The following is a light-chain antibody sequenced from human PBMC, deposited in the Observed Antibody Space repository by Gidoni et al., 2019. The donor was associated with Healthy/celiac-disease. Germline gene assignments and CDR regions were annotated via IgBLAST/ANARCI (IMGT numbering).Light chain of an antibody. Sequence: DIVMTQSPHSLAVSLGERATINCKSSQSVLYSSNNKNYLAWYQQKPGQHPKLLIYWAPTRESGVPDRCSGSGSGTDFTLTISSLQEEDVAVYYCQQYDSTPPYTFXXXTKLEIK. CDR3: QQYDSTPPYT. CDR2: WAP. J-gene: IGKJ2*01. CDR1: QSVLYSSNNKNY. V-gene: IGKV4-1*01.